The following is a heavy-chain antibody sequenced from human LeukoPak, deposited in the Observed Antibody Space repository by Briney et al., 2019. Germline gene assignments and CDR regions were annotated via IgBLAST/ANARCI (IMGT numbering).Heavy chain of an antibody. V-gene: IGHV3-30-3*01. CDR3: ARELRYFNWFFDY. CDR1: GFTFSSYA. CDR2: ISYDGSNK. D-gene: IGHD3-9*01. Sequence: GGSLRLSCAASGFTFSSYAMHWVRQAPGKGLEWVAVISYDGSNKYYADSVKGRFTISRDNSKNTLYLQMNSLRAEDTAVYYCARELRYFNWFFDYWGQGTLVTVSS. J-gene: IGHJ4*02.